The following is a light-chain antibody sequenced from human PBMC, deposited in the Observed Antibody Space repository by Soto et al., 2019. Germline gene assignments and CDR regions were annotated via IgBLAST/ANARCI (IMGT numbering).Light chain of an antibody. J-gene: IGLJ2*01. CDR3: GTWDSSLSVGV. CDR2: DNN. CDR1: RSNIGNNY. Sequence: QSVLTQPPSVSAAPGQKFTISCSGSRSNIGNNYVSWYQQLPGTAPKLLIYDNNKRPSGIPDRFSGSKSGTSATLGITGLQTGDEADYYCGTWDSSLSVGVFGGGTKLTVL. V-gene: IGLV1-51*01.